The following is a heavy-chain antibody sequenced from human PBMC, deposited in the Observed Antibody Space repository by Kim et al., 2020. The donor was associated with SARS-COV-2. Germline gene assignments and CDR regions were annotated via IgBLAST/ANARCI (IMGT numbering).Heavy chain of an antibody. D-gene: IGHD5-12*01. Sequence: SVKVSCKSSGGTFSSYAISWVRQAPGQGLEWMGGIISIFGTANHAQQFQGRVTITADESTSTAYMELSSLRSEDTAVYYCARDGQWLRGSSRAFDIWGQGTMVTVSS. CDR1: GGTFSSYA. CDR2: IISIFGTA. CDR3: ARDGQWLRGSSRAFDI. V-gene: IGHV1-69*13. J-gene: IGHJ3*02.